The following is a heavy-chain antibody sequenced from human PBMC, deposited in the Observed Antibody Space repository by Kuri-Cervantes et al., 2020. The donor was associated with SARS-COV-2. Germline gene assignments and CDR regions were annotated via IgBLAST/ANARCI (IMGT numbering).Heavy chain of an antibody. V-gene: IGHV1-18*04. CDR2: ISAYNLKT. CDR1: GYTFTSYG. CDR3: ARDRWDAILDY. D-gene: IGHD1-26*01. J-gene: IGHJ4*02. Sequence: ASAKVSRKASGYTFTSYGISWVRQAPGQGLEWMGWISAYNLKTIYAQRVQDRVTMTVDTSTDTAFMEVRSLRSDDTAVYYCARDRWDAILDYWGQGTLVTVSS.